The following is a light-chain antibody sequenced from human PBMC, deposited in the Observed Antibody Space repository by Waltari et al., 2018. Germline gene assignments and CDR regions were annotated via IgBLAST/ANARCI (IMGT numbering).Light chain of an antibody. CDR1: SGSIASNY. CDR2: EDN. J-gene: IGLJ2*01. V-gene: IGLV6-57*04. Sequence: NFMLTQQHSVSESPGKTVTISCTRSSGSIASNYVQWYQQRPGSVPTAVMYEDNQRPSGVPDRFSGSIDRSSNSASLTISGLKTEDEADYYCQSYDSTNGVVFGGGTKLTVL. CDR3: QSYDSTNGVV.